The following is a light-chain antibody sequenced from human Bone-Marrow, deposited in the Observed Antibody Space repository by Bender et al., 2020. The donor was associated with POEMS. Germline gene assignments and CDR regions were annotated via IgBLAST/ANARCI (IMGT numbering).Light chain of an antibody. CDR2: EDN. J-gene: IGLJ7*01. CDR1: GGNIGTNY. Sequence: NFILTQPHSVSGSPGRTVTISCTRSGGNIGTNYVQWYQQRPGSSPTPVIFEDNQRPSGVPDRFSGSIDISSNSAFLTISGLRNEDEADYYCQSSLDSTIVFGGGTQLTVL. V-gene: IGLV6-57*01. CDR3: QSSLDSTIV.